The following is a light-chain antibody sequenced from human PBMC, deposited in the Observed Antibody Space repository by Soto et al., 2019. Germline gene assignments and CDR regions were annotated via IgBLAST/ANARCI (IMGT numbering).Light chain of an antibody. CDR1: QNVSSN. CDR3: QQFHNWPRT. V-gene: IGKV3-15*01. CDR2: ATS. J-gene: IGKJ1*01. Sequence: EIVMTQSPATLSVSPGERATLSCRASQNVSSNLAWFQQTPGQAPRLLIYATSTRAAGIPARFSGSGSGTEFTLTISSLQSEDFAVYYCQQFHNWPRTFGQGTKVELK.